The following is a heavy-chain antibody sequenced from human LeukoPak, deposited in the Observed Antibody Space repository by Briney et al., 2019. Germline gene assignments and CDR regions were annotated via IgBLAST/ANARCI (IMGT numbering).Heavy chain of an antibody. V-gene: IGHV3-30-3*01. Sequence: GRSLRLPCAASGFTFSSYAMHWVRQAPGKGLEWVAVISYDGSNKYYADSVKGRFTISRDNSKNTLYLQMNSLRAEDTAVYYCARDSHYAFDIWGQGTMVTVSS. D-gene: IGHD3-3*02. CDR2: ISYDGSNK. CDR3: ARDSHYAFDI. CDR1: GFTFSSYA. J-gene: IGHJ3*02.